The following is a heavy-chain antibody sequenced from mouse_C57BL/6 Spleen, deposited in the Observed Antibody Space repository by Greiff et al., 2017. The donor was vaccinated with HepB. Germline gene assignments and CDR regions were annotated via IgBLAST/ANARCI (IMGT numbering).Heavy chain of an antibody. CDR1: GYSFTGYF. Sequence: VQLQQSGPELVKPGDSVKISCKASGYSFTGYFMNWVMQSHGKSLEWIGRINPYNGDTFYNQKFKGKATLTVDKSSSTAHMELRSLTSEDSAVYYCARRAVVAENYAMDYWGQGTSVTVSS. V-gene: IGHV1-20*01. CDR2: INPYNGDT. D-gene: IGHD1-1*01. CDR3: ARRAVVAENYAMDY. J-gene: IGHJ4*01.